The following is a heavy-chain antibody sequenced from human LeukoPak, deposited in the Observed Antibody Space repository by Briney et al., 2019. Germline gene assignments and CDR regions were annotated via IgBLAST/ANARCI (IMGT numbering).Heavy chain of an antibody. CDR1: GYTFTTYG. J-gene: IGHJ5*02. V-gene: IGHV1-18*01. CDR3: ARTSHESVLYWSDP. Sequence: ASVKVSCKASGYTFTTYGIGWVRQAPGQGLEWMGWISGYNGKTNYAQKFQGRVTMTTDTSTSTAYMELRSLRSDDTAVYYCARTSHESVLYWSDPWGQGTLVNVSS. D-gene: IGHD3-16*01. CDR2: ISGYNGKT.